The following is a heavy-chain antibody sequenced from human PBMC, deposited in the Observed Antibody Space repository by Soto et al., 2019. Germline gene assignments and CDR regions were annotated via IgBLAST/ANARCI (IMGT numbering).Heavy chain of an antibody. CDR3: ARGGGGYSSSWYYY. V-gene: IGHV4-34*01. Sequence: SETLSLTCAVYGGSFSGYYWSWIRQPPGKGLEWIGEINHSGSTNYNPSLKSRVTISVDTSKNQFSLKLSSVTAADTAVYYCARGGGGYSSSWYYYWGQGTLVTVSS. CDR1: GGSFSGYY. D-gene: IGHD6-13*01. J-gene: IGHJ4*02. CDR2: INHSGST.